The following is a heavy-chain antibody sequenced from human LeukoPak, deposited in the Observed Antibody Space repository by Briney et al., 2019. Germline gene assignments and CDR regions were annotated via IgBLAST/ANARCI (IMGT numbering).Heavy chain of an antibody. CDR3: ARGESAVTPTSDY. CDR1: GYTITSCD. J-gene: IGHJ4*01. D-gene: IGHD4-23*01. CDR2: VNPNSGNT. Sequence: ASVKVSCKASGYTITSCDINWVRQATGQGLEWMGWVNPNSGNTGYAQKFQGRVTMTRNTSISTAYMELSSLRSEDTALYYCARGESAVTPTSDYWGQGTLVTVSS. V-gene: IGHV1-8*01.